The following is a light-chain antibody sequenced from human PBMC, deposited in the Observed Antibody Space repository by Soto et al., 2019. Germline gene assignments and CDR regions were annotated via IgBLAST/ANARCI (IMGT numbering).Light chain of an antibody. CDR1: SSNIGAGYD. CDR3: SSYTNINTRACV. V-gene: IGLV1-40*01. CDR2: GSS. Sequence: QSVLTQPPSVSGAPGQRVTISCTGSSSNIGAGYDVHWYQQLPGTAPKLLIYGSSNRPSGVPDRFSGSKSGTSASLAITGLQAEDEADYYCSSYTNINTRACVFGTGTKLTVL. J-gene: IGLJ1*01.